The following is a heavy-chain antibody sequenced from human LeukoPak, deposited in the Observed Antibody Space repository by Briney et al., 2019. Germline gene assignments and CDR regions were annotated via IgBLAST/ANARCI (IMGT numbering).Heavy chain of an antibody. CDR3: ARSETYYYDSSGYVPFAFDI. D-gene: IGHD3-22*01. V-gene: IGHV3-23*01. CDR2: ISGSGGST. CDR1: GFTFSSYA. Sequence: GGSLRLSCAASGFTFSSYAMSWVRQAPGKGLEWVSAISGSGGSTYYADSVKGRFTISRDNSKNTLYLQMNSLRAEDTAVYYCARSETYYYDSSGYVPFAFDIWGQGTMVTVSS. J-gene: IGHJ3*02.